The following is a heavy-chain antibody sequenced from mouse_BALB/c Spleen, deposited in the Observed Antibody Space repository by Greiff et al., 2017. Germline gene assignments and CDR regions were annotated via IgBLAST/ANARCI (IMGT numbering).Heavy chain of an antibody. J-gene: IGHJ2*01. CDR2: ISSGGST. D-gene: IGHD2-1*01. CDR3: ARGRNGNYYFDY. CDR1: GFTFSSYA. V-gene: IGHV5-6-5*01. Sequence: EVKLVESGGGLVKPGGSLKLSCAASGFTFSSYAMSWVRQTPEKRLEWVASISSGGSTYYPDSVKGRFTISRDNARNILYLQMSSLRSEDTAMYYCARGRNGNYYFDYWGQGTTLTVSS.